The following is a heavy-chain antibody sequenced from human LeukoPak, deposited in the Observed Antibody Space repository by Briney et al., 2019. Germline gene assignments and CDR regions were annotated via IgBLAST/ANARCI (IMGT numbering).Heavy chain of an antibody. CDR3: ARPGERSYYYYYMDV. V-gene: IGHV3-9*01. CDR2: ISWNSGSI. CDR1: GFTFDDYA. D-gene: IGHD3-10*01. J-gene: IGHJ6*03. Sequence: GGTLRLSCAASGFTFDDYAMHWVRQAPGKGLEWVSGISWNSGSIGYADSVKGRFTISRDNAKNSLYLQMNSLRAEDTALYYCARPGERSYYYYYMDVWGKGTTATISS.